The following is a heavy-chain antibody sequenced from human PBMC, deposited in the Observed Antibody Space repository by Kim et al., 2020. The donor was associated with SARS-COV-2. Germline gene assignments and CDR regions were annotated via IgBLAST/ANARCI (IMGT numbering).Heavy chain of an antibody. D-gene: IGHD1-7*01. V-gene: IGHV4-34*01. CDR2: INHSGST. CDR1: GGSFSGYY. CDR3: ARVAPRDNNWNYGYGGPYYYYYYGMDV. Sequence: SETLSLTCAVYGGSFSGYYWSWIRQPPGKGLEWIGEINHSGSTNYNPSLKSRVTISVDTSKNQFSLKLSSVTAADTAVYYCARVAPRDNNWNYGYGGPYYYYYYGMDVWGQGTTVTVSS. J-gene: IGHJ6*02.